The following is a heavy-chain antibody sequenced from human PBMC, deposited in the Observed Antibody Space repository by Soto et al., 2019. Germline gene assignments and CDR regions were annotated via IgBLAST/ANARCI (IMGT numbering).Heavy chain of an antibody. CDR3: ARETSGYDSYYYYGMDV. J-gene: IGHJ6*02. CDR2: ISTSSVYT. Sequence: QVQLVESGGGLVKPGGSLRLSCAASAFTFSDHQMSWIRQAPGKGLEWISYISTSSVYTGYADSVKGRFTISRDNAKNSLYLQMSSLRAEDTAVYFCARETSGYDSYYYYGMDVWGQGTTVTVSS. CDR1: AFTFSDHQ. V-gene: IGHV3-11*06. D-gene: IGHD5-12*01.